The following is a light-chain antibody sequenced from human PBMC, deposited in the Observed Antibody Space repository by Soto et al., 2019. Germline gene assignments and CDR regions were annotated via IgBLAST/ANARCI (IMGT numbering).Light chain of an antibody. Sequence: QSVLTQPASVSGSPGQSITISCTGTSSDVGSYNLVSWYQQLPGKAPKVIICEVNKRPSGVSYRFSGPKSGNTASLTISGLQTEDEADYYCCSYAGTVAYVFGTGTKVTVL. J-gene: IGLJ1*01. CDR1: SSDVGSYNL. CDR2: EVN. V-gene: IGLV2-23*02. CDR3: CSYAGTVAYV.